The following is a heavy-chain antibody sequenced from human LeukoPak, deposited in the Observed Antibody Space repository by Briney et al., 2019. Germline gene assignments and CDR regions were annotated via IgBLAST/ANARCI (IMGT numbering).Heavy chain of an antibody. CDR3: ARDYVPFYYYDSSGYTLDY. CDR1: GYTFTSYA. CDR2: INASNGNT. J-gene: IGHJ4*02. D-gene: IGHD3-22*01. Sequence: ASVKVSCKASGYTFTSYAMHWVRQAPGQRLEWMGWINASNGNTKYSQKFQGRVTITRDTSASTAYMELSSLRSEDTAVYYCARDYVPFYYYDSSGYTLDYWGQGTLVTVSS. V-gene: IGHV1-3*01.